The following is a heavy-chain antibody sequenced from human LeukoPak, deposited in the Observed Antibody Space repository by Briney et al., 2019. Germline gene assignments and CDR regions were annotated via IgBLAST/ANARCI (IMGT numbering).Heavy chain of an antibody. J-gene: IGHJ4*02. D-gene: IGHD6-13*01. V-gene: IGHV3-74*01. CDR3: ARVISAAAPLDY. Sequence: PGGSLRLSCAASGFTFSSYWMHWVRQVPGKGLVWVSRINGDGRTTHYADSGKGRFTISRDNAKNTLYLQMNSLRVEDTAVYYCARVISAAAPLDYWGQGTLVTVSS. CDR2: INGDGRTT. CDR1: GFTFSSYW.